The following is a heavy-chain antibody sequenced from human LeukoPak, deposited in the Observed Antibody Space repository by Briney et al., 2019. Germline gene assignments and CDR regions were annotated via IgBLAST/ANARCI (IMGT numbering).Heavy chain of an antibody. Sequence: SETLSLTCAVYGGSFSGYYWSWIRQPPGKGLEWIGEINHSGSTNYNPSLKSRVTISVDTSKNQFSLKLSSVTAADTAVYYCAGGRWFGETNAFDIWGQGTMVTVSS. CDR3: AGGRWFGETNAFDI. CDR1: GGSFSGYY. D-gene: IGHD3-10*01. V-gene: IGHV4-34*01. CDR2: INHSGST. J-gene: IGHJ3*02.